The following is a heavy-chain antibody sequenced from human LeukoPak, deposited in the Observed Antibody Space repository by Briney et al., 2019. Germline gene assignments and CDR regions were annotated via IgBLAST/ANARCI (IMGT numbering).Heavy chain of an antibody. CDR3: ARDLGYYYDSSGYYSDTPALLGLRACAFDI. V-gene: IGHV1-18*01. D-gene: IGHD3-22*01. J-gene: IGHJ3*02. CDR1: GYTFTSYG. Sequence: ASVKVSCKASGYTFTSYGISWVRQAPGQGLEWMGWISAYNGNTNYAQKLQGRVTMTTDTSTSTAYMELRSLRSDDTAVYYCARDLGYYYDSSGYYSDTPALLGLRACAFDIWGQGTMVTVSS. CDR2: ISAYNGNT.